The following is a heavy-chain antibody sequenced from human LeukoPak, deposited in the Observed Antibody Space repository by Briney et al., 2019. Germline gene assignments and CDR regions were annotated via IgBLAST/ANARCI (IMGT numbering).Heavy chain of an antibody. CDR3: AKGSCSSTSCRIDY. D-gene: IGHD2-2*01. V-gene: IGHV3-23*01. J-gene: IGHJ4*02. CDR2: ISGSGGST. Sequence: GGSLRLSCAASGFTFSSYAMSWVRQAPGKGLEWVSAISGSGGSTYYADSVKGRFTISRDNSKNTLYLQMNSLRAEGTAVYYCAKGSCSSTSCRIDYWGQGTLVTVSS. CDR1: GFTFSSYA.